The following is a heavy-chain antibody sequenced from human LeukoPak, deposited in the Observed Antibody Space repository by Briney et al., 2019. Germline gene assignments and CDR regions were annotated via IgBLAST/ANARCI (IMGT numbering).Heavy chain of an antibody. D-gene: IGHD2-15*01. V-gene: IGHV4-59*01. CDR1: GVSPSSYY. CDR3: ARDSRPRCSGGSCYPGEYAFDI. Sequence: SETPSPTPPVSGVSPSSYYWARIRPPPREGLGWVGDIFFSGSTNYNPSLKSRITISLDTSKNQFSLKLSSVTAADTAVYYCARDSRPRCSGGSCYPGEYAFDIWGQGTMVTVSS. J-gene: IGHJ3*02. CDR2: IFFSGST.